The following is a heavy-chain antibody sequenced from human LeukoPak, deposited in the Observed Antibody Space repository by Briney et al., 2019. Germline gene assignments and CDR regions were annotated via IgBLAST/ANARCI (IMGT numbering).Heavy chain of an antibody. CDR2: IYYSGST. CDR3: ARDNLMGVVMNAFDI. J-gene: IGHJ3*02. D-gene: IGHD3-3*01. CDR1: GGSISSSSYY. V-gene: IGHV4-39*02. Sequence: SETLSLTCTVSGGSISSSSYYWGWIRQPPGKGLEWLGSIYYSGSTYYNPSLKSRVTISVDTSKNQFSLKLSSVTAADTAVYYCARDNLMGVVMNAFDIWGPGTIVTVSS.